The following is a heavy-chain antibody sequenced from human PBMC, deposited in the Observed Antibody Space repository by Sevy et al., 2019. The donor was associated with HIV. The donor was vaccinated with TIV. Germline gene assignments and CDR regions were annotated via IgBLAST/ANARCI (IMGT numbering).Heavy chain of an antibody. CDR2: INHREVT. D-gene: IGHD3-3*01. J-gene: IGHJ4*02. CDR3: VRFDTKIKIFGVPRGAY. V-gene: IGHV4-34*01. CDR1: SGSFSDFY. Sequence: SETLSLTCTVYSGSFSDFYWNWIRQSPGKGLKSIGEINHREVTNYNPSLKSRVTISADASNRQFSLKLTSVTAADTAVYYCVRFDTKIKIFGVPRGAYWGPGTLVTVSS.